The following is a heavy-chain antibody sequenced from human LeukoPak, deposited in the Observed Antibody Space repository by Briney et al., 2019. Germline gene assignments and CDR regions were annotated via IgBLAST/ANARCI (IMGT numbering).Heavy chain of an antibody. J-gene: IGHJ4*02. D-gene: IGHD5-12*01. CDR1: GFTVSSNY. CDR2: IYSGGST. V-gene: IGHV3-66*01. CDR3: ARSGYSGYDPPDYFDY. Sequence: GGSLRLSCAASGFTVSSNYMSWVRQAPGKGLEWVSVIYSGGSTYYADSVKGRFTISRDNSKNTLYLQMNSLRAEDTAVYYCARSGYSGYDPPDYFDYWGQGTLVTVSS.